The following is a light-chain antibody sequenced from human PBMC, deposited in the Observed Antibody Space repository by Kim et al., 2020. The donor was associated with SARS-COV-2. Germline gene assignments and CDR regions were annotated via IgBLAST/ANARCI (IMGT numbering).Light chain of an antibody. V-gene: IGLV2-14*03. J-gene: IGLJ3*02. CDR3: SSFTTRSTLV. Sequence: QSALTQPAYVSGSPGQSFSISCTGTSSNIGSYNYVSCHQQHPGKAPKLMIYDVNKRPSGISSRFSGSKSGSTASLTISGLQAEDEADYYCSSFTTRSTLVFGGGTKVTVL. CDR1: SSNIGSYNY. CDR2: DVN.